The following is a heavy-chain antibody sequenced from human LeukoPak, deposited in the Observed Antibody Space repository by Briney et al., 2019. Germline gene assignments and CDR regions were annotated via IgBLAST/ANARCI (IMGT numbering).Heavy chain of an antibody. J-gene: IGHJ5*02. D-gene: IGHD6-13*01. CDR1: GYTFTSYG. CDR3: ARDKDWDSSSWYGLGKINFDP. Sequence: ASVKVSCKASGYTFTSYGISWVRQDPGQGLEWMGWISAYNGNTNYAQKLQGRVTMTTDTSTSTAYMELRSLRSDDTAVYYCARDKDWDSSSWYGLGKINFDPWGQGTLVTVSS. CDR2: ISAYNGNT. V-gene: IGHV1-18*01.